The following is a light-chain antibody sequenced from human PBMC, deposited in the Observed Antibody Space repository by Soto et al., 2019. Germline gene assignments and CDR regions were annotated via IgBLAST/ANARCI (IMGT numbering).Light chain of an antibody. CDR1: SSDVGGYNY. CDR3: SSYTSSSTQVV. V-gene: IGLV2-14*01. J-gene: IGLJ2*01. Sequence: QSPLTQPASVSGSPGQSITISCTGTSSDVGGYNYVSWYQQHPGKAPKLMIYDVSNRPSGVSNRFSGSKSGNTASLTISGLQAEDEADYYCSSYTSSSTQVVFGGGTKVTVL. CDR2: DVS.